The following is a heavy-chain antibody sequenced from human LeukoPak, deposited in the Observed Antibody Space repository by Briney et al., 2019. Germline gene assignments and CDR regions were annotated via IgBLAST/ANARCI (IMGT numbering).Heavy chain of an antibody. D-gene: IGHD2-15*01. J-gene: IGHJ5*02. CDR2: ISGSGGST. CDR3: AKDGGVVVAATLNWFDP. CDR1: GFTFSSYA. Sequence: QTGGSLRLSCAASGFTFSSYAMSWVRQAPGKGLEWVSAISGSGGSTYYADSVKGRFTISRDNSKNTLYLQMNSLRAEDTAVYYCAKDGGVVVAATLNWFDPWGQGTLVTVSS. V-gene: IGHV3-23*01.